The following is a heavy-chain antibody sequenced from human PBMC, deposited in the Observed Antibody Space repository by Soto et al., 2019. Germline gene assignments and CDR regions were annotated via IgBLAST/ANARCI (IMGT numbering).Heavy chain of an antibody. V-gene: IGHV4-30-4*01. CDR1: GGSISGVVYY. CDR2: IFDSGST. J-gene: IGHJ2*01. D-gene: IGHD4-17*01. Sequence: QVQLQESGPGLVKPSQTLSLTCTVSGGSISGVVYYWSWIRQPPGKCLAWIGYIFDSGSTYYNPSLKSRVTISVDTSKNQFSLRLSSVTAADTAVYYCAREIIPLTTDWYFALWGRGTLVTVSS. CDR3: AREIIPLTTDWYFAL.